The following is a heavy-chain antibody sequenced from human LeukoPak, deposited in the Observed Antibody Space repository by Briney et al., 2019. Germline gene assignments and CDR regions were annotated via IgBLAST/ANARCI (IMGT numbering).Heavy chain of an antibody. Sequence: GGSLRLSCAASGLTFSSYAMMWLRQAPGKGLEWVSAIIGNGGWALYADSVKGRFTISRDNSKNTLYLQMSSLRAEDTAVYYCAKEHMAAAVYYFDYWGQGTLVTVSS. J-gene: IGHJ4*02. CDR2: IIGNGGWA. CDR1: GLTFSSYA. CDR3: AKEHMAAAVYYFDY. V-gene: IGHV3-23*01. D-gene: IGHD6-13*01.